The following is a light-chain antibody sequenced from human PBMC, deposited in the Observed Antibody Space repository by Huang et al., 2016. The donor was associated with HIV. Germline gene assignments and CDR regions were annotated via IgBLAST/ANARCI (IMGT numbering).Light chain of an antibody. V-gene: IGKV1-33*01. Sequence: DIQMTQSPSSLYASVGDRVTITCQASQDVEKYLNWYQQKPGKAPKVLIYDASNLETGVALRFSGSGSGTNFTLTINSLQPEDVGKYFCQQYDDLPLTFGGGTKVALK. CDR3: QQYDDLPLT. J-gene: IGKJ4*01. CDR2: DAS. CDR1: QDVEKY.